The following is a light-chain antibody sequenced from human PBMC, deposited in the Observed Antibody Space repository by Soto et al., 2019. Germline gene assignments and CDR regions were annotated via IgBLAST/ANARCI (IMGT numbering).Light chain of an antibody. Sequence: EIVLTHSPATLSLSPWEIATLSCRASQSVSSYLAWYQQKPGQAPRLLIYDASNRATGIPARFSGSGSGTDFTLTISSLEPEDFVVYHCQQYGDLPPTFGQGTKVDIK. CDR3: QQYGDLPPT. J-gene: IGKJ1*01. CDR1: QSVSSY. V-gene: IGKV3-11*01. CDR2: DAS.